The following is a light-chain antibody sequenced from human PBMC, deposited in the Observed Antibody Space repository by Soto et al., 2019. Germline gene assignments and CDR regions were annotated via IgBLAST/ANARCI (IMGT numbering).Light chain of an antibody. CDR1: QSVSSSY. CDR2: GAS. V-gene: IGKV3-20*01. CDR3: QQYRSSPPIT. Sequence: EIVLTQSPGTLSLSPGERATLSCRASQSVSSSYLAWYQQKPGQAPRLLIYGASSRATGIPDRFSGSGSGTDFTLNISRLEPEDFAVYYCQQYRSSPPITFGPGTNVDIK. J-gene: IGKJ3*01.